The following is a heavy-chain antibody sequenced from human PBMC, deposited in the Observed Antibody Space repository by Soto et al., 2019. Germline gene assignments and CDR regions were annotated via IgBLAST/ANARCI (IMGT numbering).Heavy chain of an antibody. CDR1: GGSISIYY. CDR3: ARGYYGSGNWNFDS. CDR2: IHYSGST. J-gene: IGHJ4*02. D-gene: IGHD3-10*01. Sequence: QVQLQESGPGLVKPSETLSLTCTVSGGSISIYYWTWIRQPPGKGLEWIGYIHYSGSTNYNSSLKSRVTISLDSSKNQFSLKLSSVTAADTAVYYCARGYYGSGNWNFDSWGQGTLVTVSS. V-gene: IGHV4-59*01.